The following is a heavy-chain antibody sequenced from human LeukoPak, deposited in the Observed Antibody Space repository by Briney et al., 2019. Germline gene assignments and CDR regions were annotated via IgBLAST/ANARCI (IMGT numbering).Heavy chain of an antibody. CDR3: ARGTRIVGATGAFDI. CDR2: ISSSGSTI. D-gene: IGHD1-26*01. Sequence: GGSLRLSCAASGFTFSSYEMNWVRQAPGKGLEWVSYISSSGSTIYYADSVKGRFTISRDNAKNSLYLQMNSLRAEDTAVYYCARGTRIVGATGAFDIWGQGTMVTVSS. CDR1: GFTFSSYE. V-gene: IGHV3-48*03. J-gene: IGHJ3*02.